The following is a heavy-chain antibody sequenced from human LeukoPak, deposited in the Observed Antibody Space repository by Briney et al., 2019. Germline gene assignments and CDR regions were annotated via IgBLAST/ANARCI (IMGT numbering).Heavy chain of an antibody. CDR3: ARSSWGSYYPLFDY. J-gene: IGHJ4*02. V-gene: IGHV3-33*01. CDR1: GFSFSNYG. Sequence: GGSLRLSCAASGFSFSNYGMHWVRQAPGKGLEWVAVIWYDGTSKYYADSVKGRFTISRDNSKNTLYLQMNSLRAEDTAVYYCARSSWGSYYPLFDYWGQGTLVTVSS. CDR2: IWYDGTSK. D-gene: IGHD3-10*01.